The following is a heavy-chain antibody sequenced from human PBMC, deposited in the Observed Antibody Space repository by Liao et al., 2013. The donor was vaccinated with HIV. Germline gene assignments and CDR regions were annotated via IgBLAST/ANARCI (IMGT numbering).Heavy chain of an antibody. D-gene: IGHD3-10*01. CDR2: INHSGST. J-gene: IGHJ4*02. Sequence: QVQLQESGPGLVKPSETLSLTCAVYGGSFSGYYWSWIRQPPGKGLEWIGEINHSGSTNYNPSLKSRVTISVDTSKNQFSLKLSSVTAADTAVYYCAKDYYHWGQGTLVTVSS. V-gene: IGHV4-34*10. CDR3: AKDYYH. CDR1: GGSFSGYY.